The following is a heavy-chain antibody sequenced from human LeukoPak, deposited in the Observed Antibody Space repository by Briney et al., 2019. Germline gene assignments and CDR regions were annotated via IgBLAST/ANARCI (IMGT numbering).Heavy chain of an antibody. CDR1: GGTFSSYV. Sequence: GASVKVSCKASGGTFSSYVINWVRQAPGQGLEWMGGIIPIFSTANYAQKFQGRVTIIADESTSTAYMELSSLRSEDTAVYYCARALRSDPRSFDYWGQGTLVTVSS. CDR3: ARALRSDPRSFDY. CDR2: IIPIFSTA. J-gene: IGHJ4*02. V-gene: IGHV1-69*13.